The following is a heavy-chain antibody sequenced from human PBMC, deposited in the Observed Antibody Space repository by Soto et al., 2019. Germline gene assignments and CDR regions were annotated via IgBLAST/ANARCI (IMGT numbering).Heavy chain of an antibody. V-gene: IGHV1-46*03. CDR1: GYTFTSYY. Sequence: ASVKVSCKASGYTFTSYYMHWVRQAPGQGLEWMGIVNPSGGSTSYAQKIQGRVTMTRDTSTSTVYMELSSLRSEDTAVYYCARGGGRYYYDSSGYRVFDYWGQGTQVTVSS. J-gene: IGHJ4*02. CDR2: VNPSGGST. D-gene: IGHD3-22*01. CDR3: ARGGGRYYYDSSGYRVFDY.